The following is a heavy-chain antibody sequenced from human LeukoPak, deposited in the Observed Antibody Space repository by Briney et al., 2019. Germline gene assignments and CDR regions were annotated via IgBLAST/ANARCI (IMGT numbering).Heavy chain of an antibody. J-gene: IGHJ5*02. CDR1: GFTVSSDY. V-gene: IGHV3-53*05. Sequence: GGFLRLSCAASGFTVSSDYMSWVRQAPGKGLEWVSVIYSGGSTYYADSVKGRFTISRDKSKNTVYLQMNSLRFEDTAMYYCARNWCDPWDQGTLVTVSS. CDR2: IYSGGST. CDR3: ARNWCDP.